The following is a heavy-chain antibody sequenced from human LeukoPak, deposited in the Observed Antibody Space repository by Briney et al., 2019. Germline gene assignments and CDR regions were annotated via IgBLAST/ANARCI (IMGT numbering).Heavy chain of an antibody. Sequence: PGGSLRLSCAASGFTFSSYSMNWVRQAPGKGLEWVSSISSSSSYIYYADSVKGRFTISRDNAKNSLYLQMNSLRAEDTAVYYCARDYNYYDSSGYYYYFDYWGQGTLVTVSS. CDR3: ARDYNYYDSSGYYYYFDY. J-gene: IGHJ4*02. CDR2: ISSSSSYI. CDR1: GFTFSSYS. V-gene: IGHV3-21*01. D-gene: IGHD3-22*01.